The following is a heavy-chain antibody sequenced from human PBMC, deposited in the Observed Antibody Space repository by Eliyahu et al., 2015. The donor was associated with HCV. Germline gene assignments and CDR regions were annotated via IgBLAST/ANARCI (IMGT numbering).Heavy chain of an antibody. J-gene: IGHJ4*02. V-gene: IGHV4-31*02. CDR1: GGSISSGGYY. Sequence: GGSISSGGYYWSWIRQHPGKGLEWIGYIYYSGSTYYNPSLKSRVTISVDTSKNQFSLKLSSVTAADTAVYYCATRAPSYYFDYWGQGTLVTVSS. CDR3: ATRAPSYYFDY. D-gene: IGHD6-6*01. CDR2: IYYSGST.